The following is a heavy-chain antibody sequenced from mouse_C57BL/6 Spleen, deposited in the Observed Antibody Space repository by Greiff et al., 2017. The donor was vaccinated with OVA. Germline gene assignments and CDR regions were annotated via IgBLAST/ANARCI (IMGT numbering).Heavy chain of an antibody. CDR2: IDPSDSYT. D-gene: IGHD2-1*01. CDR3: ARNCNDGFAY. V-gene: IGHV1-69*01. Sequence: QVQLHQPGAELVMPGASVKLSCKASGYTFTSYWMHWVKQRPGQGLEWIGEIDPSDSYTNYNQKFKGKSTLTVDKSSSTAYMQLSSLTSEDSAVYYCARNCNDGFAYWGQGTLVTVSA. CDR1: GYTFTSYW. J-gene: IGHJ3*01.